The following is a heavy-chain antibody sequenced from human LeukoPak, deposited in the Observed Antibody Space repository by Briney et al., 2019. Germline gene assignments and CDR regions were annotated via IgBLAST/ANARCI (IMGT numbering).Heavy chain of an antibody. J-gene: IGHJ4*02. CDR1: GCTFINYN. V-gene: IGHV3-48*01. Sequence: GGSLRLSCAASGCTFINYNINWVRQAPGKGLEWVSYISSSSSTMYYADSVKGRFTISRDNAKNSLYLQMNSLRAEDTAVYYCARARYSSGWYFDYWGQGTLVTVSS. CDR2: ISSSSSTM. CDR3: ARARYSSGWYFDY. D-gene: IGHD6-19*01.